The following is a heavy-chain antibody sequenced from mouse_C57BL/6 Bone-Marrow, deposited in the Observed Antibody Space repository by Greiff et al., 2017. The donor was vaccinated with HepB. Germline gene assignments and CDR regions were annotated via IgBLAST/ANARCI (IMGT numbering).Heavy chain of an antibody. CDR2: INPSTGGT. Sequence: VQLKESGPELVKPGASVKISCKASGYSFTGYYMNWVKQSPEKSLEWIGEINPSTGGTTYNQKFKAKATLTVDKSSSTAYMQLKSLTSEDSAVYYCAREGRPLDYWGQGTTLTVSS. CDR3: AREGRPLDY. J-gene: IGHJ2*01. CDR1: GYSFTGYY. V-gene: IGHV1-42*01.